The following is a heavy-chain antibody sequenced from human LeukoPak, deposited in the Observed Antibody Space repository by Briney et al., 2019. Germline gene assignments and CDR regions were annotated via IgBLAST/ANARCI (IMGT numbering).Heavy chain of an antibody. Sequence: SETLSLTCTFSVDSISTYYWSWIRQPPGKGLEWIGYVYYSGSTNYNPSLKSRGTMSIDTSKNQFFLELSSVTAADTAVYYCVRHTWFGTRHWFDPWGQGILVTVSS. D-gene: IGHD3-10*01. V-gene: IGHV4-59*08. CDR3: VRHTWFGTRHWFDP. CDR2: VYYSGST. J-gene: IGHJ5*02. CDR1: VDSISTYY.